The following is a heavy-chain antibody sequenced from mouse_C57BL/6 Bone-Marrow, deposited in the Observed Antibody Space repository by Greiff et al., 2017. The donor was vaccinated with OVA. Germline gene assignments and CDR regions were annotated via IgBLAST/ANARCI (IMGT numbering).Heavy chain of an antibody. CDR3: ARDHGNYPGYFDY. J-gene: IGHJ2*01. CDR1: GFTFSDYY. CDR2: INYDGSST. V-gene: IGHV5-16*01. Sequence: EVKLMESEGGLVQPGSSMKLSCTASGFTFSDYYMAWVRQVPEKGLEWVANINYDGSSTYYLDSLKSRFIISRDNAKNILYLQMSSLKSEDTATYYCARDHGNYPGYFDYWGQGTTLTVSS. D-gene: IGHD2-1*01.